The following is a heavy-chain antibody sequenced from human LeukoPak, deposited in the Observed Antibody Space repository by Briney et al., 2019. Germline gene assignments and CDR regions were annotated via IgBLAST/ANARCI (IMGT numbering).Heavy chain of an antibody. CDR2: ISGYNGNT. D-gene: IGHD1-26*01. Sequence: ASVKVSCKASGYSFPSFGISWVRQAPGQGLEWMGWISGYNGNTNYAQKLQGRVTMTTDTSTSTAYMELRSLRSDDTAVYYCARQETSSYNGAFDIWGQGTMVTVSS. CDR3: ARQETSSYNGAFDI. CDR1: GYSFPSFG. V-gene: IGHV1-18*01. J-gene: IGHJ3*02.